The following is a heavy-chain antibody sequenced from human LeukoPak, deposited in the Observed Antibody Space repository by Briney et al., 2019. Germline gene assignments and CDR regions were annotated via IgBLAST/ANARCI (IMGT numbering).Heavy chain of an antibody. V-gene: IGHV1-8*03. Sequence: ASVKVSCKASGYTFTSYDVNRVRQSTGQGLEWMGWMNPNSGNTGYAQKFQGRVTITRNTSISTAYVELSSLRSEDTAVYYCARGGYSSSWYNYWGQGTLVTVSS. J-gene: IGHJ4*02. D-gene: IGHD6-13*01. CDR1: GYTFTSYD. CDR2: MNPNSGNT. CDR3: ARGGYSSSWYNY.